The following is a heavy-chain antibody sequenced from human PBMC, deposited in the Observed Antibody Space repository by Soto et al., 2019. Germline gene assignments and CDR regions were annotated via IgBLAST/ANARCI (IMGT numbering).Heavy chain of an antibody. CDR2: IIPMYVTP. CDR3: ARGRARYDGEDLTLQGDYYYGMDV. CDR1: GGLFNSHA. D-gene: IGHD3-16*01. J-gene: IGHJ6*02. V-gene: IGHV1-69*06. Sequence: AAAVKVSCKASGGLFNSHAFGWVRQAPGQGLEWMGAIIPMYVTPKYAQKFQGRVTITADKATRTVYMEMSGLRSEDTAVYYCARGRARYDGEDLTLQGDYYYGMDVWGQGTTVTVSS.